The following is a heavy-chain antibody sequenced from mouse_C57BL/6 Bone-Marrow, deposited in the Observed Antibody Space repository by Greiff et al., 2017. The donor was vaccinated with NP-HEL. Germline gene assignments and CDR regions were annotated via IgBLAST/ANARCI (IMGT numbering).Heavy chain of an antibody. V-gene: IGHV1-76*01. D-gene: IGHD3-2*02. Sequence: QVQLQQSGAELVRPGASVKLSCKASGYTFTDYYINWVKQRPGQGLEWIARIYPGSGNTYYNEKFKGKATLTAEKSSSTAYMQLSSLTSEDSAVYFCARRPFRNYYAMDYWGKGTSVTVSS. CDR2: IYPGSGNT. CDR3: ARRPFRNYYAMDY. J-gene: IGHJ4*01. CDR1: GYTFTDYY.